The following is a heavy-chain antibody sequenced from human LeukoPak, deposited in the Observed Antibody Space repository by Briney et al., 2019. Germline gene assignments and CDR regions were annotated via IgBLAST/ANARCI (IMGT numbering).Heavy chain of an antibody. CDR3: ASSPSRSSWFDC. CDR1: GGSISSSSYY. V-gene: IGHV4-61*01. D-gene: IGHD6-13*01. CDR2: IYYSGST. J-gene: IGHJ4*02. Sequence: SETLSLTCTVSGGSISSSSYYWSWIRQPPGKGLEWIGYIYYSGSTNYNPSLKSRVTISVDTSKNQFSLKLSSVTAADTAVYYCASSPSRSSWFDCWGQGTLVTVSS.